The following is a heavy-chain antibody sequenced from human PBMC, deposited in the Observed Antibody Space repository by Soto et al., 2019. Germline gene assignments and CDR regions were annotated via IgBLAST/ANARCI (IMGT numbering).Heavy chain of an antibody. CDR1: GFTFSSFT. J-gene: IGHJ4*02. V-gene: IGHV3-23*01. D-gene: IGHD2-21*02. Sequence: HPGGSLRLSCAASGFTFSSFTMSWVRQAPGKGLEWVSSITTTGGTTFCADSVKGRFTISRDNSRNTLYLQMNSLRAEDTAVYYFARRSGDWLYYFDYWGQGTLVTVSS. CDR3: ARRSGDWLYYFDY. CDR2: ITTTGGTT.